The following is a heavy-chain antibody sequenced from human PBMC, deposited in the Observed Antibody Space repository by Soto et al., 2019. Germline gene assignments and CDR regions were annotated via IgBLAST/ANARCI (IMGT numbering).Heavy chain of an antibody. CDR1: GGIFSSYT. CDR2: IIPILDIA. Sequence: ASVKVSCKASGGIFSSYTITWVRQAPGQGLEWMGRIIPILDIANYAQKFQGRVTITADKSTGTAYMELSSLRSEDTAVYYCARDIKYCATATCYSPLRFDSWGQGTLVTVSS. J-gene: IGHJ4*02. CDR3: ARDIKYCATATCYSPLRFDS. D-gene: IGHD2-21*01. V-gene: IGHV1-69*04.